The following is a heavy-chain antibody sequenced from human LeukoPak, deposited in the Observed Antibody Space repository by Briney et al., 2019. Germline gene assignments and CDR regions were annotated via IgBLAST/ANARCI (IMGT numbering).Heavy chain of an antibody. D-gene: IGHD6-6*01. CDR1: GGSISSYY. CDR2: IYYSGST. J-gene: IGHJ3*02. Sequence: SETLSLTCTVSGGSISSYYWSWIRQPPGNGLEWIGYIYYSGSTYYNPSLKSRVTISVDTSKNQFSLKLSSVTAADTAVYYCARELGGPADAFDIWGQGTMVTVSS. V-gene: IGHV4-30-4*08. CDR3: ARELGGPADAFDI.